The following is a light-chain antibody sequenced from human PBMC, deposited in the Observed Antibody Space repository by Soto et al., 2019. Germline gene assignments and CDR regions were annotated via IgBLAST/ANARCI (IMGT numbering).Light chain of an antibody. J-gene: IGKJ2*01. V-gene: IGKV3-20*01. CDR1: QSVSRNH. CDR2: GAS. CDR3: HHYGNSPPNT. Sequence: EIVLTQSPGTLSLSPGERATLSCRASQSVSRNHLARYQQRPGQAPRGLIDGASSRATGMPDRFSGSGSGTDFTLTSSSLEPEEFAVYCCHHYGNSPPNTFGQGTKVEIK.